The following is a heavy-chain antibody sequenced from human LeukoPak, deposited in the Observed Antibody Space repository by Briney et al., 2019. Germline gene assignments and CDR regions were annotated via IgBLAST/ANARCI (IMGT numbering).Heavy chain of an antibody. Sequence: GGSLILSCVASGFIFSNAWMSWGRQAPGKGREGVGDIKRKTDGRTPDHYTPVKGSFTISRDDSKNTLYLQMNSLKIEDTAVYYCTTDRHTAMVQFDYWGQGTLVTVSS. CDR2: IKRKTDGRTP. V-gene: IGHV3-15*01. CDR3: TTDRHTAMVQFDY. CDR1: GFIFSNAW. J-gene: IGHJ4*02. D-gene: IGHD5-18*01.